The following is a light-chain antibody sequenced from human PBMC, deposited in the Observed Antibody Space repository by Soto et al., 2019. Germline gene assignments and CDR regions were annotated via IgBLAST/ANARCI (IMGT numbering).Light chain of an antibody. V-gene: IGKV1-5*01. CDR3: QQYNYYRT. CDR1: QSIRSW. Sequence: DIQMTQSPSTLSASVVDRVTITCRASQSIRSWLAWYQQKPGKAPKLLIYDASDLGSGVPSRFSGSGSGTEFTLTISSLQPDDFATYYCQQYNYYRTFGQGPRWIT. J-gene: IGKJ1*01. CDR2: DAS.